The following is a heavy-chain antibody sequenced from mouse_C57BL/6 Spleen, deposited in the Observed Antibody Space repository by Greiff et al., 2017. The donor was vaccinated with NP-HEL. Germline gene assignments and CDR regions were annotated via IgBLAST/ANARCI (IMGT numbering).Heavy chain of an antibody. J-gene: IGHJ1*03. D-gene: IGHD2-4*01. V-gene: IGHV1-62-2*01. CDR2: FYPGSGSI. Sequence: QVQLKESGAELVKPGASVKLSCKASGYTFTEYTIHWVKQRSGQGLEWIGWFYPGSGSIKYNEKFKDKATLTADKSSSTVYMELSRLTSEDSAVYFCARHEDDDYDGDWYFDVWGTGTTVTVSS. CDR3: ARHEDDDYDGDWYFDV. CDR1: GYTFTEYT.